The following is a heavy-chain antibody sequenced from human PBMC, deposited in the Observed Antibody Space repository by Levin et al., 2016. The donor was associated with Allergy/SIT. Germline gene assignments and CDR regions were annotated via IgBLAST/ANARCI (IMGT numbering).Heavy chain of an antibody. J-gene: IGHJ4*02. CDR3: AREGVGQRPLDY. CDR1: GGSIRSNNYY. V-gene: IGHV4-39*07. Sequence: SETLSLTCTVSGGSIRSNNYYWGWVRQPPGKGLEWIGSMYYSGSTYYNPSLESRLTISVDRPKNQFSLKLTSVTAADTAVYYCAREGVGQRPLDYWGQGTLVSVSS. CDR2: MYYSGST. D-gene: IGHD6-25*01.